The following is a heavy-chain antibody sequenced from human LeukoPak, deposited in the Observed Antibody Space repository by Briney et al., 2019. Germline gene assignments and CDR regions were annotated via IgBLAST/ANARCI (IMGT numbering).Heavy chain of an antibody. CDR1: GGSISSGSYY. D-gene: IGHD5-18*01. J-gene: IGHJ4*02. V-gene: IGHV4-61*02. Sequence: SETLSLTCTVSGGSISSGSYYWSWTRQPAGKGLEWIGRIYTSGSTNYNPSLKSRVTISVDTSKNQFSLKLSSVTAADTAVYYCAGSGYSYALGYWGQGTLVTVSS. CDR2: IYTSGST. CDR3: AGSGYSYALGY.